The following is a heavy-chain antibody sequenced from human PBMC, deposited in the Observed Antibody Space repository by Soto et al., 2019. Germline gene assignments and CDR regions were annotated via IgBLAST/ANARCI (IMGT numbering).Heavy chain of an antibody. CDR3: ARDRGCSGGGCYPKGVWFDP. V-gene: IGHV4-59*01. CDR2: IYYSGST. Sequence: PSETLSLTCTVSGGSISSYYWSWIRQPPGKGLEWIGYIYYSGSTNYNPSLKSRVTISVDTSKNQFSLKLSSVTAADTAVYYCARDRGCSGGGCYPKGVWFDPWGQGTLVTVSS. J-gene: IGHJ5*02. D-gene: IGHD2-15*01. CDR1: GGSISSYY.